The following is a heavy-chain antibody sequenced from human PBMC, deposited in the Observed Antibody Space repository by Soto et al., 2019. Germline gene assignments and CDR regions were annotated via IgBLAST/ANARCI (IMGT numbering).Heavy chain of an antibody. Sequence: PGGSLRLSCAASGFTFSSYDMHWVRQATGKGLEWVSAIGTAGDTYYPGSVKGRFTISRENAKNSLYLQMNSLRAGDTAVYYCARRASAVIVDYGMDVWGQGTTVTV. J-gene: IGHJ6*02. CDR1: GFTFSSYD. CDR3: ARRASAVIVDYGMDV. D-gene: IGHD6-13*01. V-gene: IGHV3-13*01. CDR2: IGTAGDT.